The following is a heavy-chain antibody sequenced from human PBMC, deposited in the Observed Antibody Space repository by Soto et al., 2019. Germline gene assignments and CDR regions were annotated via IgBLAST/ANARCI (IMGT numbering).Heavy chain of an antibody. CDR1: GGSFSGYY. V-gene: IGHV4-34*01. D-gene: IGHD6-13*01. CDR2: INHSGST. J-gene: IGHJ4*02. CDR3: ARGHIAALDY. Sequence: SETLSLTCAVYGGSFSGYYWSWIRQPPGKGLEWIGEINHSGSTNYNPSLKSRVTISVDTSKNQFSLKLSSVTAADTAVYYCARGHIAALDYWGQGTLVTV.